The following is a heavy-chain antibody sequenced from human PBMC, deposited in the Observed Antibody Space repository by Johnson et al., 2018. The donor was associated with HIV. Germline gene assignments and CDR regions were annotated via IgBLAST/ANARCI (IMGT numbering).Heavy chain of an antibody. CDR3: AKDRGIAARRDAFDI. Sequence: VQLVESGGVVVQPGGSLRLSCAASGFTFDDYTMHWVRQAPGKGLEWVSLISWDGGSTYYADSVKGRFTISRDNAKNSLYLQMNSLRAEDTALYYCAKDRGIAARRDAFDIWGQGTMVTVSS. D-gene: IGHD6-6*01. J-gene: IGHJ3*02. CDR1: GFTFDDYT. V-gene: IGHV3-43*01. CDR2: ISWDGGST.